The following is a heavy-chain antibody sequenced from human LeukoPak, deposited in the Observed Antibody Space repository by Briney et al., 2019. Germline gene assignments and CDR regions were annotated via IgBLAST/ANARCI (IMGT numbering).Heavy chain of an antibody. CDR2: ISSSSSYI. D-gene: IGHD3-10*01. V-gene: IGHV3-21*01. Sequence: GGFLRLSCAASGFTFSSYSMNWVRQAPGKGLEWVSSISSSSSYIYYADSVKGRFTISRDNAKNSLYLQMNSLRAEDTAVYYCAKDLMVRGVTIFDYWGQGTLVTVSS. CDR3: AKDLMVRGVTIFDY. J-gene: IGHJ4*02. CDR1: GFTFSSYS.